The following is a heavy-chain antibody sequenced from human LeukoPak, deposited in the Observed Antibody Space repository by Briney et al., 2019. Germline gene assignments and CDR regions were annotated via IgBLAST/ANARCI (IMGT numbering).Heavy chain of an antibody. V-gene: IGHV3-66*02. Sequence: PGGSLRLSCAASGFTVSSNYMSWVRQAPGKGLEWVSVIYSGGSTYYADSVKGRSTISRDNSKNTLYLQMNSLRAEDTAVYYCARDRGGSYNFDYWGQGTLVTVSS. D-gene: IGHD1-26*01. CDR3: ARDRGGSYNFDY. J-gene: IGHJ4*02. CDR2: IYSGGST. CDR1: GFTVSSNY.